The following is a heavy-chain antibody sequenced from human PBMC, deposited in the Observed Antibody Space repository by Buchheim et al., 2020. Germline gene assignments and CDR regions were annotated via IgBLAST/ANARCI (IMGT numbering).Heavy chain of an antibody. CDR3: AGWGAVVVPAAMTALDNWFDP. CDR2: INPNSGGT. D-gene: IGHD2-2*01. CDR1: GYTFTGYY. Sequence: QVQLVQSGAEVKKPGASVKVSCKASGYTFTGYYMHWVRQAPGQGLEWMGRINPNSGGTNYAQKFQGRVTMTRDTSISTAYMELSRLRSDDTAVYYCAGWGAVVVPAAMTALDNWFDPWGQGTL. V-gene: IGHV1-2*06. J-gene: IGHJ5*02.